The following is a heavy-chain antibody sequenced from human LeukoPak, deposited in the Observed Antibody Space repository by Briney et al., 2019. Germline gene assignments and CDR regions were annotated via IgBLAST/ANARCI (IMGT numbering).Heavy chain of an antibody. D-gene: IGHD2-2*01. CDR2: IYYSGST. CDR3: ARELGNLPADNWFDP. V-gene: IGHV4-61*01. J-gene: IGHJ5*02. Sequence: SETLSLTCTVSGGSVSSGSYYWSWIRQPPGKGLEWIGYIYYSGSTNYNPSLKSRVTISVDTSKNQFSLKLSSVTAADTAVYYCARELGNLPADNWFDPWGQGTLVTVSS. CDR1: GGSVSSGSYY.